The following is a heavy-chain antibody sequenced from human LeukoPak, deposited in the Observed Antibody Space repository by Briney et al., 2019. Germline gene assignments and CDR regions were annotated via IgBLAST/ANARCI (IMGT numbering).Heavy chain of an antibody. CDR3: ARGLPLTTGNAPLDY. CDR2: ISYDGSNK. CDR1: GFTFSSYA. V-gene: IGHV3-30-3*01. J-gene: IGHJ4*02. Sequence: PGRSLRLSCAASGFTFSSYAMHWVRQAPGKGLEWVAVISYDGSNKYYADSVKGRFTISRDNSKNTLYLQMNSLRAEDTAVYYCARGLPLTTGNAPLDYWGQGTLVTVSS. D-gene: IGHD1-1*01.